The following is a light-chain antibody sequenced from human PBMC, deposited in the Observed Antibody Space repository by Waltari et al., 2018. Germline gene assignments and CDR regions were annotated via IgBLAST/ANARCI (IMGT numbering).Light chain of an antibody. Sequence: QSVLTQPPSMSGAPGQKVTIPCTGGSSNFGAGYDVHWYQQFPGPAPKLLIFGNTNRASGVPGRFSGSRSGTSASLAIAGVQSEDEAVYYCQSFDSSLSASVFGGGTKLTVL. V-gene: IGLV1-40*01. CDR3: QSFDSSLSASV. CDR2: GNT. J-gene: IGLJ3*02. CDR1: SSNFGAGYD.